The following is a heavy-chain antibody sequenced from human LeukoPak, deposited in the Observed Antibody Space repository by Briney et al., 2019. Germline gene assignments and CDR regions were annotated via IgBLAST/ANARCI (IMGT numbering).Heavy chain of an antibody. J-gene: IGHJ4*02. CDR3: ARDRQAAGIFDDY. D-gene: IGHD6-13*01. CDR1: GFTFSSYA. V-gene: IGHV3-30*04. CDR2: ISYDGSNK. Sequence: GGSLRLSCAASGFTFSSYAMYWVRQAPGKGLEWVAVISYDGSNKYYADSVKGRFTISRDSSKNTLYLQMNSLRAEDTAVYYCARDRQAAGIFDDYWGQGTLVTVSS.